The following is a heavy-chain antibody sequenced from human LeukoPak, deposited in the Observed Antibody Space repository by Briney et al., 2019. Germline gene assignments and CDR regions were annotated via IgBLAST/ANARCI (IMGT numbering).Heavy chain of an antibody. Sequence: KPWGSLRLSCAASGFTFSSYSMNWVRQAPGKGLEWVSSISSSSSYIYYADSVKGRFTISRDNAKNSLYLQMNSLRAEDTAVYYCARDSRSISSIAARPHDYWGKGTLVTVSS. CDR1: GFTFSSYS. CDR2: ISSSSSYI. D-gene: IGHD6-6*01. CDR3: ARDSRSISSIAARPHDY. J-gene: IGHJ4*02. V-gene: IGHV3-21*01.